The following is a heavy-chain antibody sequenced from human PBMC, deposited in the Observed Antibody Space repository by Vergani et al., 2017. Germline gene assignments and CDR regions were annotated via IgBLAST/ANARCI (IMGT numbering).Heavy chain of an antibody. CDR1: GFTFIMHA. CDR2: LSASDRRT. Sequence: EVQLLESGGDLVQPGGSLRLSCAASGFTFIMHAMSWVRQAPGKGLEWVSTLSASDRRTHYADSVKGRFTISRDNSKNTLFLHMNSLRPEDTAVYYCASGVPGYQLATQYFQHWGQGTLVTVSS. V-gene: IGHV3-23*01. CDR3: ASGVPGYQLATQYFQH. J-gene: IGHJ1*01. D-gene: IGHD2-2*01.